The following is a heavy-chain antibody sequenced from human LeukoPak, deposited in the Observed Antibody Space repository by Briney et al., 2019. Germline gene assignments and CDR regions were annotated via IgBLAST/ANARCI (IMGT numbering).Heavy chain of an antibody. CDR2: ISWNSGSM. V-gene: IGHV3-9*01. D-gene: IGHD5-18*01. CDR1: GFTFDDYA. J-gene: IGHJ5*02. CDR3: AKAGLWYSYPAGWFDP. Sequence: GGSLRLSCAASGFTFDDYAMPWVRQAPGKGLEWVSGISWNSGSMGYADSVKGRFTISRDNAKNSLYLQMNSLRAEDTALYYCAKAGLWYSYPAGWFDPWGQGTLVTVSS.